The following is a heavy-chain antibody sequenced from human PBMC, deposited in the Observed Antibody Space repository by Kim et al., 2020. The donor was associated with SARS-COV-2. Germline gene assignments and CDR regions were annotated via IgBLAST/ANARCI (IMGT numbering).Heavy chain of an antibody. J-gene: IGHJ6*02. CDR3: ARDDSGRGDYENYYGMDV. Sequence: SETLSLTCTVSGGSISSYYWSWIRQPPGKGLEWIGYIYYSGSTNYNPSLKSRVTISVDTSKNQFSLKLSSVTAADTAVYYCARDDSGRGDYENYYGMDVWGQGTTVTVSS. D-gene: IGHD4-17*01. CDR2: IYYSGST. CDR1: GGSISSYY. V-gene: IGHV4-59*13.